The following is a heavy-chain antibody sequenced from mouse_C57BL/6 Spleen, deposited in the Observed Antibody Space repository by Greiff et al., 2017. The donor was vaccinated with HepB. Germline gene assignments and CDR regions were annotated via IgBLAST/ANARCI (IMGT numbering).Heavy chain of an antibody. D-gene: IGHD1-1*02. CDR2: IYPGDGDT. CDR1: GYAFSSSW. CDR3: ARSWWDYFDY. Sequence: QVQLQQSGPELVKPGASVKISCKASGYAFSSSWMNWVKQRPGKGLEWIGRIYPGDGDTNYNGKFKGKATLTADKSSSTAYMQLSSLTSEDSAVYFCARSWWDYFDYWGQGTTLTVSS. J-gene: IGHJ2*01. V-gene: IGHV1-82*01.